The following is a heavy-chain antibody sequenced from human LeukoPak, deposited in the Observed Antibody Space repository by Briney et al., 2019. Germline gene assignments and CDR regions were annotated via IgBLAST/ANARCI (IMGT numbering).Heavy chain of an antibody. CDR3: TKGNIGYYFDY. D-gene: IGHD2/OR15-2a*01. Sequence: GGSLRLSCAASGFTFNSYGMHWVRQAPGKGLEWVAVIWYDQIKKYYADSVKGRFTISRDNSKNMLYFQMNSLRAEDTAVYYCTKGNIGYYFDYWGQGTLVTVSS. CDR2: IWYDQIKK. J-gene: IGHJ4*02. CDR1: GFTFNSYG. V-gene: IGHV3-33*06.